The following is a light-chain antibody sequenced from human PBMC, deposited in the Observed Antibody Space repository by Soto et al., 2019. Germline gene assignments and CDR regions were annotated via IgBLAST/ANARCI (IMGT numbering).Light chain of an antibody. CDR2: GAS. J-gene: IGKJ4*01. CDR3: PQYGSSPPLS. Sequence: EVVLTQSPGTLSLSPGERATLSCRASQSVSSYYLAWYQQKPGQPPRLLIYGASSRATGIPDRFSGSGSGTDFTLTISRLEPEDFAVYYCPQYGSSPPLSFGGGTKV. CDR1: QSVSSYY. V-gene: IGKV3-20*01.